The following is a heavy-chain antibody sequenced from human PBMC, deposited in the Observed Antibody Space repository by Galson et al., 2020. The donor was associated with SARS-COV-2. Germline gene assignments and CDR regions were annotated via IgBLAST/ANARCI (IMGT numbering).Heavy chain of an antibody. D-gene: IGHD7-27*01. CDR3: GFSWGGGAFDV. CDR1: GFSFTTYT. J-gene: IGHJ3*01. CDR2: ITNDGSST. Sequence: GGSLRLSCSASGFSFTTYTLHWVRPAPGKGLEYVSGITNDGSSTFYADSVKDRFTISRDNFKNTLYLQMSSLTSDDTAVYYCGFSWGGGAFDVWGQGTMVTVST. V-gene: IGHV3-64D*08.